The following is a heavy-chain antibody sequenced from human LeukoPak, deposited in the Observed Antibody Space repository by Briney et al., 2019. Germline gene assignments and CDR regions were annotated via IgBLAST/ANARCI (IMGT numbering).Heavy chain of an antibody. CDR3: ASGSRVAGMIFDY. CDR2: IYYSVST. D-gene: IGHD6-19*01. CDR1: GGSISSSSYY. V-gene: IGHV4-39*01. J-gene: IGHJ4*02. Sequence: PSETLSLTCAVSGGSISSSSYYWGWIRQPPGKGLEWIGSIYYSVSTYYNPSLKSRVTISVATSKNQFSLKLSSVTAADTAVYYCASGSRVAGMIFDYWGQGTLVTVSS.